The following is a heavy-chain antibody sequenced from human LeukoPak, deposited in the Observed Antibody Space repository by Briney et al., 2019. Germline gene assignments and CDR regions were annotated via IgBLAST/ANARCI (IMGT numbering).Heavy chain of an antibody. CDR2: IKQDGSEK. J-gene: IGHJ4*02. CDR1: GFTFSSYW. Sequence: GGSLRLSCAASGFTFSSYWVSWVRQAPGKGLEWVANIKQDGSEKYYVDSVKGRFTISRDNAKNSLYLQMNSLRAEDTAVYYCARGDFPGAPDIVVVPAAISGHFDYWGQGTLVTVSS. CDR3: ARGDFPGAPDIVVVPAAISGHFDY. V-gene: IGHV3-7*01. D-gene: IGHD2-2*02.